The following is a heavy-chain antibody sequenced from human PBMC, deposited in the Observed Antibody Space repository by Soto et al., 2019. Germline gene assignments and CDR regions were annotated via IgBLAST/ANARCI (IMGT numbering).Heavy chain of an antibody. Sequence: SETLSLTCTVSGGSISSSSYYWVWIRHPPGKGLEWIGSIYYSGSTYYNPSLKSRVTISVDTSKNQFSLKLSSVTADDTAVYYCARVSASGWHVNGRDYFDYWGQGTLVTVSS. V-gene: IGHV4-39*07. CDR2: IYYSGST. D-gene: IGHD6-19*01. CDR1: GGSISSSSYY. CDR3: ARVSASGWHVNGRDYFDY. J-gene: IGHJ4*02.